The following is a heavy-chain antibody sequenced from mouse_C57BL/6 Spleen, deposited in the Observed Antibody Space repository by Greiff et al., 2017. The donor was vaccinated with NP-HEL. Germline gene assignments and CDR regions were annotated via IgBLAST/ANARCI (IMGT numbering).Heavy chain of an antibody. V-gene: IGHV1-69*01. J-gene: IGHJ4*01. CDR2: IDPSDSYT. CDR1: GYTFTSYW. D-gene: IGHD1-1*01. Sequence: VQLQQPGAELVMPGASVKLSCKASGYTFTSYWMHWVKQRPGQGLEWIGEIDPSDSYTNYNQKFKGKSTLTVDKSSSTAYMQLSSLTSEDSAVYYCARSGVYYYGSSYDYAMDYWGQGTSGTVSS. CDR3: ARSGVYYYGSSYDYAMDY.